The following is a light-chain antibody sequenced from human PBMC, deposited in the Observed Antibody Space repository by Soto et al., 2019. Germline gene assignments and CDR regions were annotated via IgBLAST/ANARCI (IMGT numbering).Light chain of an antibody. CDR3: QQYNNWPPWT. CDR2: GAS. V-gene: IGKV3-15*01. CDR1: QSVSSN. Sequence: EIVMTQSPATLSVSPGERATLSCRASQSVSSNLAWYQQKPGQAPRLLIYGASSRATGIPARFSGSGSATEFTLTISSLQSEDFAVYYCQQYNNWPPWTFGQGTKV. J-gene: IGKJ1*01.